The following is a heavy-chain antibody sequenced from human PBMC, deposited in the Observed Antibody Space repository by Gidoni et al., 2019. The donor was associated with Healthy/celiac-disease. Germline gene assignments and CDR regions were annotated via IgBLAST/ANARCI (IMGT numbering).Heavy chain of an antibody. CDR1: GGSFSGYY. CDR2: INHSGST. D-gene: IGHD3-3*02. Sequence: QVQLQQWGAGLLKPSETLSLTCAVYGGSFSGYYWSWIRQPPGKGLEWIGEINHSGSTNYNPYLKSRVTISVDTSKNQFSLKLSSVTAADTAVYYCASFSRGYYYYYGMDVWGQGTTVTVSS. J-gene: IGHJ6*02. V-gene: IGHV4-34*01. CDR3: ASFSRGYYYYYGMDV.